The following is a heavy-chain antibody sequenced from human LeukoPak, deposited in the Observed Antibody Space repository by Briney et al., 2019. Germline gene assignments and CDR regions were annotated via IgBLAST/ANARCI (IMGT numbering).Heavy chain of an antibody. CDR2: IHPNDGGT. J-gene: IGHJ5*02. CDR1: GCTFNIYY. D-gene: IGHD2-15*01. Sequence: WASVKVSCKTSGCTFNIYYVQWVRQAPGQGLEWMGVIHPNDGGTTYAQKFQGRIIMTSDTSTSTIYMELSSLKSDDTAVYYCARGDIDHWGQGTLVTVSS. CDR3: ARGDIDH. V-gene: IGHV1-46*02.